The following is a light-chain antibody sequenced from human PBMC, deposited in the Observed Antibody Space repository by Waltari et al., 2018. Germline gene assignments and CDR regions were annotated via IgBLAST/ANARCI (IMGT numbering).Light chain of an antibody. Sequence: DIQLTKSPSSVSASVGDRVIITCRASQGISNWLAWYQQKPGKAPKLLIYAASILQTRVPSRFSGSGSGTDFTLTISNLQPEDFATYFCQQGNSFPPTFGQGTNVEVK. CDR3: QQGNSFPPT. J-gene: IGKJ1*01. V-gene: IGKV1-12*01. CDR2: AAS. CDR1: QGISNW.